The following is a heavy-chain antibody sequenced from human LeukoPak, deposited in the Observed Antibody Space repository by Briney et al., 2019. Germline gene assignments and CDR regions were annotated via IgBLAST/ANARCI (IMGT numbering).Heavy chain of an antibody. CDR1: GGSISSGVYY. Sequence: SETLSLTCTVSGGSISSGVYYWSWIRQHPGKGLEWIAYMHYSGTAYYNPPLKSRVSISVDTSKNQFSLKLSSVTAADTAVYYCARYYFDSSGYSNWFDPWGQGTLVTVSS. CDR3: ARYYFDSSGYSNWFDP. V-gene: IGHV4-31*03. J-gene: IGHJ5*02. CDR2: MHYSGTA. D-gene: IGHD3-22*01.